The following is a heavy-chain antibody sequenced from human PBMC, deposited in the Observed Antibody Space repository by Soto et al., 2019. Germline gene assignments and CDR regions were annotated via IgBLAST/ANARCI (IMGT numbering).Heavy chain of an antibody. D-gene: IGHD3-10*01. J-gene: IGHJ4*02. Sequence: ASVKVSCKASGYTFTSYGISWVRQAPGQGLEWMGWISAYNGNTNYAQKLQGRVTMTTDTSTSTAYMELRSLRSDDTAVYYCARGGVLLWFGEPYYFDYWGQGTLVTVSS. V-gene: IGHV1-18*01. CDR2: ISAYNGNT. CDR3: ARGGVLLWFGEPYYFDY. CDR1: GYTFTSYG.